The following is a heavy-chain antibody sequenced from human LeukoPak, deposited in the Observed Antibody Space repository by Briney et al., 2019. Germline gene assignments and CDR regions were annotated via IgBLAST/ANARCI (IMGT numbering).Heavy chain of an antibody. V-gene: IGHV4-34*01. Sequence: SETLSLTCAVYGGSFSGYYWSWIRQPPGKGLEWIGEINHSGSTNYNPSLKSRVTISVDTSKSQFSLKLSSVTAADTAVYYCASLWQPLDYWGQGTLVTVSS. CDR3: ASLWQPLDY. CDR2: INHSGST. D-gene: IGHD2-21*01. J-gene: IGHJ4*02. CDR1: GGSFSGYY.